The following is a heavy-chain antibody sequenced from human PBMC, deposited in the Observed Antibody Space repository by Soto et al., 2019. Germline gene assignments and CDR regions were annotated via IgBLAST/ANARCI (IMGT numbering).Heavy chain of an antibody. CDR2: MIRDGRTT. J-gene: IGHJ6*02. D-gene: IGHD6-19*01. CDR1: GFTFSSYW. V-gene: IGHV3-74*01. CDR3: VRDGYPGWGYGVDV. Sequence: GGSLSLSCAAFGFTFSSYWVHWVRKAPGTGLVWVSRMIRDGRTTNYEDSLKGRVTISRDNARNTLSLKMNSLRAEDTGVYYCVRDGYPGWGYGVDVWGQGITVTVSS.